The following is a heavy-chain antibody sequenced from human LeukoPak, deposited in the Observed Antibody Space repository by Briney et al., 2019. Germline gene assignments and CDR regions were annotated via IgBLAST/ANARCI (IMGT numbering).Heavy chain of an antibody. D-gene: IGHD1-1*01. Sequence: SETLSLTCAVSGYSISSGYYWGWIRQPPGKGLEWIGSIYHSGSTYYNPSLKSRVTISVDTSKNQFSLKLSSVTAADTAVYYCAGQLRTGTRNWFDPWGRGTLVTVSS. CDR1: GYSISSGYY. V-gene: IGHV4-38-2*01. J-gene: IGHJ5*02. CDR3: AGQLRTGTRNWFDP. CDR2: IYHSGST.